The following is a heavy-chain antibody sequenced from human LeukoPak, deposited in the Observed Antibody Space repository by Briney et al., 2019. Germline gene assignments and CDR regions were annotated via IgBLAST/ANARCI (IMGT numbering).Heavy chain of an antibody. J-gene: IGHJ4*02. V-gene: IGHV3-33*08. CDR1: GFTFSSYW. D-gene: IGHD1-1*01. CDR2: IWYDGSNK. CDR3: ARVPSGTLNLDPYFDY. Sequence: PGGSLRLSCAASGFTFSSYWMSWIRQTPGKGLEWVAVIWYDGSNKYYGDTVKGRFTISRDNSKNTLYLQMNSLRAEDTAVYYCARVPSGTLNLDPYFDYWGQGTLVTVSS.